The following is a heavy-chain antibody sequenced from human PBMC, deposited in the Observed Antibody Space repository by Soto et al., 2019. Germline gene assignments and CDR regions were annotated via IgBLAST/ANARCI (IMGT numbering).Heavy chain of an antibody. D-gene: IGHD3-22*01. J-gene: IGHJ4*02. Sequence: QVQLVQSGAEVKXPGASVKVSCKAYGYTFSSYGLSWVRQAPGQGLEWMGWISAYSGNTVYTQRFKGRLTMATDTSTGTAYMELRSLRSDDTAVXXCAXXXXXXSGYCDYWGQGTLVTVSS. V-gene: IGHV1-18*01. CDR2: ISAYSGNT. CDR3: AXXXXXXSGYCDY. CDR1: GYTFSSYG.